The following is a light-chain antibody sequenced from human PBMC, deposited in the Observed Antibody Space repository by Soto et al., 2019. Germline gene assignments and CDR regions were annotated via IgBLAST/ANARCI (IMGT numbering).Light chain of an antibody. V-gene: IGLV2-14*01. Sequence: SVLNPPASVSGSPGQSITISCPETGSDVGGYNYVSWNQQHPGKAPKLMIYDVSNRPSGVSNRFSGSKSGNTASLTISGLQAEDEADYYCSSYTSSSRYVFGTGTKVTVL. CDR3: SSYTSSSRYV. J-gene: IGLJ1*01. CDR1: GSDVGGYNY. CDR2: DVS.